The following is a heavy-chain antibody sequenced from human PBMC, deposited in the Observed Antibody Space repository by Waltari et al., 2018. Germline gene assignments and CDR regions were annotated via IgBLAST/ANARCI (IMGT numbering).Heavy chain of an antibody. CDR3: ARLPSVATTVGFYYFDY. CDR2: IDSGGST. D-gene: IGHD4-17*01. Sequence: EVQLVESGGGLIQPGGSLRLSCSASGFTCRNYLLTWFRPAPGKGLEWFSVIDSGGSTYYADSVKGRFTISRDNSKNTLYLQMTSLRAEDTALYYCARLPSVATTVGFYYFDYWGQGALVTVSS. CDR1: GFTCRNYL. V-gene: IGHV3-53*01. J-gene: IGHJ4*02.